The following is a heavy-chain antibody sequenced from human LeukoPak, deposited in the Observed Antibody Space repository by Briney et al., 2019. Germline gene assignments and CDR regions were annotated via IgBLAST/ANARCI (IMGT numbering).Heavy chain of an antibody. D-gene: IGHD5-12*01. CDR2: IYPGDSDT. J-gene: IGHJ6*02. V-gene: IGHV5-51*01. CDR1: GYSFTSYW. Sequence: GESLKISCKDSGYSFTSYWIGWVRQMPGKGLEWMGIIYPGDSDTRYSPSFQGQVTISADKSISTAYLQWSSLKASDTAMYYCALSGYAGYYYYGMDVWGQGTTVTVSS. CDR3: ALSGYAGYYYYGMDV.